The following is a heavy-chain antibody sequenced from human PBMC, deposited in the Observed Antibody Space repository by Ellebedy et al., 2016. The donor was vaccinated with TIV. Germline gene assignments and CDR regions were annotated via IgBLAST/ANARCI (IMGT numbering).Heavy chain of an antibody. CDR2: IPFRGST. D-gene: IGHD3-3*01. J-gene: IGHJ5*01. Sequence: MPSETLSLTCSVSGGSITSSSWSWILQPPGPRLEWIGHIPFRGSTTYNASLARRVTISVDTSKHQVSLKLRSVTAADTAIYYCARTAVTILGVRTPLDSWGQGTLVTVS. CDR1: GGSITSSS. CDR3: ARTAVTILGVRTPLDS. V-gene: IGHV4-59*12.